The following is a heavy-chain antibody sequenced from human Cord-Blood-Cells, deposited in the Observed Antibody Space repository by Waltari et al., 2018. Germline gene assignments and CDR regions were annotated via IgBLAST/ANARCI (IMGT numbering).Heavy chain of an antibody. CDR1: GWPFRCDY. V-gene: IGHV4-34*01. D-gene: IGHD3-22*01. J-gene: IGHJ6*03. CDR2: INHSGST. Sequence: QVQLQHWAAGLVKPSETLYLTCDVYGWPFRCDYWRWILLPPAKGLEWSGEINHSGSTNYNPSLKSRVTMSVDTSKNQFSLKLSSVTAADTAVYYCARLSSGYYYRFRDYYYYMDGWGKGTTVTVSS. CDR3: ARLSSGYYYRFRDYYYYMDG.